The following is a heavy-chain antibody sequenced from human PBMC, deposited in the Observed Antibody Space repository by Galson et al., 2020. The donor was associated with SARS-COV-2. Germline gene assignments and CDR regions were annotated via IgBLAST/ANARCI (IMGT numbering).Heavy chain of an antibody. J-gene: IGHJ6*02. CDR1: GDSVSSNSAA. CDR2: TYYRSKWYN. V-gene: IGHV6-1*01. CDR3: ARAQYSSSWSDYYYGMDV. D-gene: IGHD6-13*01. Sequence: SQTLSLTCAISGDSVSSNSAAWNWIRQSPSRGLEWLGRTYYRSKWYNDYAVSVKSRITINPDTSKNQFSLQLNSVTPEDTAVYYCARAQYSSSWSDYYYGMDVWGQGTTVTVSS.